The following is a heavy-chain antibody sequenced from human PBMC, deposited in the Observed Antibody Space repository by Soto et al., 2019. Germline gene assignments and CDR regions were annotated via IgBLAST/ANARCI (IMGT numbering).Heavy chain of an antibody. J-gene: IGHJ4*02. D-gene: IGHD3-16*01. V-gene: IGHV4-30-2*01. CDR3: ATYTAFAKYYFDY. CDR1: GVSITTNGYS. CDR2: IYPSGAI. Sequence: SETLSLTCAVSGVSITTNGYSWSWIRQPPGKGLEWIGYIYPSGAIFYNPSLNSRVTISADTSNNQFSLKLTSVTAADTAVYFCATYTAFAKYYFDYWGRGTLVTVSS.